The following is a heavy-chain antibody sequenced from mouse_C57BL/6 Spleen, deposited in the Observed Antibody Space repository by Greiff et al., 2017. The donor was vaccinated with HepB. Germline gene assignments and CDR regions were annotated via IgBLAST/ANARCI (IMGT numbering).Heavy chain of an antibody. CDR2: IDPSDSYT. CDR3: ARRRGGYFDV. V-gene: IGHV1-50*01. Sequence: VQLQQSGAELVKPGASVKLSCKASGYTFTSYWMQWVKQRPGQGLEWIGEIDPSDSYTNYNQKFKGKATLTVDTSSSTAYMQLSSLTSEDSAVYYCARRRGGYFDVWGTGTTVTVSS. J-gene: IGHJ1*03. CDR1: GYTFTSYW.